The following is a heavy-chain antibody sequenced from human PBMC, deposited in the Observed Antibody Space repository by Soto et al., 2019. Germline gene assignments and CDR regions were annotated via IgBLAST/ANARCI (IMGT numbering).Heavy chain of an antibody. CDR3: ARITIFGVENGMDV. CDR1: GGSFSGYY. D-gene: IGHD3-3*01. J-gene: IGHJ6*04. V-gene: IGHV4-34*01. Sequence: PSETLSLTCAVYGGSFSGYYWSWIRQPPGKGLEWIGEINHSGSTNYNPSLESRVTISVDTSKNQFSLKLSSVTAADTAVYYCARITIFGVENGMDVWGKGTTVTVSS. CDR2: INHSGST.